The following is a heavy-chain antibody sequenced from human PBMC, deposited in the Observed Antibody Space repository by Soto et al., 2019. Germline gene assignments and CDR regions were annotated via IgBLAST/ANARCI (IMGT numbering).Heavy chain of an antibody. CDR2: IYHSGST. V-gene: IGHV4-30-2*01. J-gene: IGHJ4*02. CDR1: GGSIISGGYS. Sequence: SETLSLTCAVSGGSIISGGYSWSWIRQPPGKGLEWIGYIYHSGSTYYNPSLKSRVTISVDRSKNQFSLKLSSVTAEDTAVYYCARVHSSSYHYFDYWGQGTLVTVSS. D-gene: IGHD6-13*01. CDR3: ARVHSSSYHYFDY.